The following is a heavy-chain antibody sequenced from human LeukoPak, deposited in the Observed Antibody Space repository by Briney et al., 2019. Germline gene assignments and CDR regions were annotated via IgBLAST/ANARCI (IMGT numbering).Heavy chain of an antibody. CDR3: ARGKLELRGYYFDY. J-gene: IGHJ4*02. CDR2: ISSSGSTI. Sequence: GGSLRLSCAASGFTFSSYEMNWVRQAPGKGLEWVSYISSSGSTICYADSVKGRFTISRDNAKNSLYLQMNSLRAEDTAVYYCARGKLELRGYYFDYWGQGTLVTVSS. V-gene: IGHV3-48*03. CDR1: GFTFSSYE. D-gene: IGHD1-7*01.